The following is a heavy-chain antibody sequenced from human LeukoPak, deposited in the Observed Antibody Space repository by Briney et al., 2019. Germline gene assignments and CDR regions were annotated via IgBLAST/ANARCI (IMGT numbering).Heavy chain of an antibody. Sequence: ASVKVSCKASGYTFTSYGISWVRQAPGQGLEGMGWICAYNGNTNYAQKLQGRVTMTTDTSTSTAYMELRSLRSDDTSVYYCARDFYSHDYGETNDAFDIWGKGTMVTVSS. D-gene: IGHD4-17*01. CDR3: ARDFYSHDYGETNDAFDI. J-gene: IGHJ3*02. CDR2: ICAYNGNT. V-gene: IGHV1-18*01. CDR1: GYTFTSYG.